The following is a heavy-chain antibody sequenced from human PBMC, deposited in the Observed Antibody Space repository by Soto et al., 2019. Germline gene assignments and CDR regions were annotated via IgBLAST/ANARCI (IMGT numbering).Heavy chain of an antibody. J-gene: IGHJ5*02. CDR3: ARMATFGSLNWFDP. V-gene: IGHV1-8*01. Sequence: ASVKVSCKASGYIFTNNDVSWVRQATGQGLEWMGWMNPGSGDTGYAQKFQGRVTMTRDISIATAYMELSSLRSDDTAIYYCARMATFGSLNWFDPWGQGTLVTVS. D-gene: IGHD3-16*01. CDR2: MNPGSGDT. CDR1: GYIFTNND.